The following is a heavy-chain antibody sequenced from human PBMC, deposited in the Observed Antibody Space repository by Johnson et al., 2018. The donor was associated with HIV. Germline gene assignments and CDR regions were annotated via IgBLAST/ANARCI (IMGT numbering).Heavy chain of an antibody. CDR3: AKGWDPMTTVNTFAFDI. D-gene: IGHD4-11*01. CDR1: GFTFSSYW. Sequence: VQLVESGGGLVQPGGSLRLSCAASGFTFSSYWMSWVRQAPGKGLEWVANITQDGSEKYYVDSLKGRFTISRDNAKNSLYLQMNTLRAEDAAVYYCAKGWDPMTTVNTFAFDIWGQGTMVTVSS. J-gene: IGHJ3*02. CDR2: ITQDGSEK. V-gene: IGHV3-7*01.